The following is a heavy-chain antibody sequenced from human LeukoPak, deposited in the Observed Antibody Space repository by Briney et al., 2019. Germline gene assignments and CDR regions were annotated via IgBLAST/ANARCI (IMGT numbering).Heavy chain of an antibody. CDR3: ARGGFYFDS. V-gene: IGHV4-59*11. J-gene: IGHJ4*02. Sequence: SETLSLTCIVSGGSITSHYWTWIRQPPGRGLEWIGYISPSGSTNCNPSLKSRVTISGDTSKNQFSLQLSSVTAADTAVYYCARGGFYFDSWGQGALVIVSS. CDR2: ISPSGST. CDR1: GGSITSHY.